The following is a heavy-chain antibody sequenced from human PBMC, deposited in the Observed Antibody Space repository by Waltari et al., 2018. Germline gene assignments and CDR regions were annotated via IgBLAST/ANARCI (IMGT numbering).Heavy chain of an antibody. J-gene: IGHJ3*02. Sequence: EVQLVESGGGLVKPGGSLRLSCAASGFTFSSYSMNWVRPAPGKGLEWVSSISSSSSYIYYADSVKGRFTISRDNAKNSLYLQMNSLRAEDTAVYYCARDRGSFPNAFDIWGQGTMVTVSS. V-gene: IGHV3-21*01. CDR2: ISSSSSYI. CDR1: GFTFSSYS. D-gene: IGHD1-26*01. CDR3: ARDRGSFPNAFDI.